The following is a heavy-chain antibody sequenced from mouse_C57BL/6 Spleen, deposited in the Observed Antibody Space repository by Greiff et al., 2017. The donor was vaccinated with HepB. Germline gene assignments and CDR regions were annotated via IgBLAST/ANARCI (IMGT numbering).Heavy chain of an antibody. J-gene: IGHJ3*01. V-gene: IGHV1-72*01. Sequence: QVQLKQPGAELVKPGASVKLSCKASGYTFTSYWMHWVKQRPGRGLEWIGRFDPNSGGTKYNAKFKSKATLTVDKPSSTAYMQLSSLTSEDSAVYYCARGIEYYGSSWGQGTLVTVSA. CDR2: FDPNSGGT. CDR3: ARGIEYYGSS. CDR1: GYTFTSYW. D-gene: IGHD1-1*01.